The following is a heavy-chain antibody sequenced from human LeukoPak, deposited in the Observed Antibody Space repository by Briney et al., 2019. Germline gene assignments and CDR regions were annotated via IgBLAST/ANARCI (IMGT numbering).Heavy chain of an antibody. D-gene: IGHD2-15*01. V-gene: IGHV3-53*01. Sequence: GGSLRLSCAASGFTVSSNYMSWVRQAPGKGLEWVSVIYSGGTTNHADSVKGRFTVSRDNSKNTLYLQMNSLRAEDTAVYYCAKDLAFTAGKEYWGQGTLVTVSS. CDR3: AKDLAFTAGKEY. CDR2: IYSGGTT. CDR1: GFTVSSNY. J-gene: IGHJ4*02.